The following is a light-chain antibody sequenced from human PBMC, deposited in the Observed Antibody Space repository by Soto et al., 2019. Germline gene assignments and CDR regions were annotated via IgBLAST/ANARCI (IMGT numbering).Light chain of an antibody. CDR2: GAS. J-gene: IGKJ5*01. CDR3: QQYGSSPPVT. Sequence: EIVLTQSPGTLSLSPGERATLSCRASQSVSSSYLAWYQHKPGQAPRLLIYGASGRATGIPARFSGSGSGTDFTLTISRLEPEDFAVYYCQQYGSSPPVTFGQGTRLEI. V-gene: IGKV3-20*01. CDR1: QSVSSSY.